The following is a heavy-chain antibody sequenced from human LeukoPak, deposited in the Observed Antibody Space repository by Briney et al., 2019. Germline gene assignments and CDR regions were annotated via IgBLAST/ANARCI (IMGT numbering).Heavy chain of an antibody. CDR2: IRGKANSYAT. V-gene: IGHV3-73*01. Sequence: GGSLRLSCAASGFTFSGSAMHWVRQASGKGLEWVGRIRGKANSYATAYAVSVKGRFTISRDDSKNTVYLQMNSLKTEDTAIYYCTTLGGIAVAGTWFDPWGQGTLVTVSS. D-gene: IGHD6-19*01. CDR3: TTLGGIAVAGTWFDP. J-gene: IGHJ5*02. CDR1: GFTFSGSA.